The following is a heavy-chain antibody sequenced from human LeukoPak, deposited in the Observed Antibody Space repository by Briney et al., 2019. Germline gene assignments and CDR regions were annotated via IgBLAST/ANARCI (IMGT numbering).Heavy chain of an antibody. J-gene: IGHJ5*02. V-gene: IGHV1-69*04. CDR2: TIPFLGAV. CDR3: SPCGHAYDWFGP. CDR1: GATLNIGHA. Sequence: SVKVSCKAFGATLNIGHAFIWARQAPGQGLQWMGRTIPFLGAVTYAQNLQGRVSFTADKTTSTLYMQLNSLRPDDTAIYYCSPCGHAYDWFGPWGQGTLVTVSS. D-gene: IGHD5-12*01.